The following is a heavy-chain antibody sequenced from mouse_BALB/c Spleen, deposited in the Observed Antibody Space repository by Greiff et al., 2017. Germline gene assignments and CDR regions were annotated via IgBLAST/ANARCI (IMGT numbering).Heavy chain of an antibody. J-gene: IGHJ1*01. CDR3: ARVYGNYLYWYFDV. Sequence: VQLQQSGPGLVAPSQSLSITCTVSGFSLTSYGVHWVRQPPGKGLEWLGVIWAGGSTNYNSALMSRLSISKDNSKSQVFLKMNSLQTDDTAMYYCARVYGNYLYWYFDVWGAGTTVTVSS. V-gene: IGHV2-9*02. CDR2: IWAGGST. CDR1: GFSLTSYG. D-gene: IGHD2-1*01.